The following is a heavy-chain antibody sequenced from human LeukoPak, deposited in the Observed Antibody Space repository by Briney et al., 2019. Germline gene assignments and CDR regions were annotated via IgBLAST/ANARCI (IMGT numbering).Heavy chain of an antibody. CDR2: IYYSGST. CDR1: GGSISSGGYS. Sequence: PSETLSLTCAVSGGSISSGGYSWSWIRQPPGKGLEWIGYIYYSGSTYYNPSLKSRVTISVDTSKNQFSLKLSSVTAADTAVYYCARGPGPSYYYYYMDVWGKGTTVTVSS. D-gene: IGHD2-8*02. V-gene: IGHV4-30-4*07. J-gene: IGHJ6*03. CDR3: ARGPGPSYYYYYMDV.